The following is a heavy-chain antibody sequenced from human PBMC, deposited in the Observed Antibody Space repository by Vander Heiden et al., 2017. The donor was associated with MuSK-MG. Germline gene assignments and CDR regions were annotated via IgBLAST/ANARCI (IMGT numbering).Heavy chain of an antibody. V-gene: IGHV3-21*03. CDR3: AIAQTAAGTGFDY. Sequence: EVQLVESGGGLVKPGGSLRLPCAASGFTFSSYRMNWVRQAPGKGLECVSSISSSSSYIYYADAVKRRFTISRDNAKNSLYLQMNSLRAEDTAVYSCAIAQTAAGTGFDYWGQGTLVTVSS. CDR1: GFTFSSYR. CDR2: ISSSSSYI. J-gene: IGHJ4*02. D-gene: IGHD6-19*01.